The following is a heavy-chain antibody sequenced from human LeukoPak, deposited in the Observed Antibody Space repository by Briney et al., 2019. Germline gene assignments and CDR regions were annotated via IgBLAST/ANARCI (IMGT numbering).Heavy chain of an antibody. CDR2: INSDGSST. CDR1: GFTFSSYW. D-gene: IGHD1-1*01. J-gene: IGHJ4*02. Sequence: GGSLRLSCAASGFTFSSYWMHWVRQAPGKGLVWVSRINSDGSSTTYAASVKGRFIISRDNAKNTLYLQMNSLRAEDTAVYYCARVRGESTRDFDDWGQGTLVTVSS. CDR3: ARVRGESTRDFDD. V-gene: IGHV3-74*01.